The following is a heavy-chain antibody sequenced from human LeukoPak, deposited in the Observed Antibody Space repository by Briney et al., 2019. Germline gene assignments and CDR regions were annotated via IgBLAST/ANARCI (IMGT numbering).Heavy chain of an antibody. CDR3: ARGWNSYGIYYFDY. J-gene: IGHJ4*02. V-gene: IGHV4-59*01. CDR1: GGSISSYY. CDR2: IYYSGST. Sequence: SETLSLTCTVSGGSISSYYWSWTRQPPGKGLEWIGYIYYSGSTNYNPSLKSRVTISVDTSKNQFSLKLSSVTAADTAVYYCARGWNSYGIYYFDYWGQGTLVTVSS. D-gene: IGHD5-18*01.